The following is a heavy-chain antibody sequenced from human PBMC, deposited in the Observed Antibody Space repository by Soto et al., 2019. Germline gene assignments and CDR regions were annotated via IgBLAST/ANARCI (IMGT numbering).Heavy chain of an antibody. CDR2: IYYSGST. V-gene: IGHV4-31*03. CDR1: GGSISSGAYY. D-gene: IGHD3-22*01. J-gene: IGHJ1*01. Sequence: QVQLQESGPGLVKPSQTLSLTCTVSGGSISSGAYYWSWIRQHPGKGLEWIGYIYYSGSTYYNPSLKSRVNISVDTYKNQFSLKLSSVTAADTAVYYCAIYDSSGSRGFQHWGQGTLVTVSS. CDR3: AIYDSSGSRGFQH.